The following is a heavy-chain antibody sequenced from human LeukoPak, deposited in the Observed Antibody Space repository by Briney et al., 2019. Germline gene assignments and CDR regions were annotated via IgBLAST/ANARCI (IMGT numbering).Heavy chain of an antibody. CDR2: IYTSGST. D-gene: IGHD3-10*01. Sequence: PSETLSLTCTVSGGSINIYYWSWIRQPAGKGLEWIGRIYTSGSTNYNPSLKSRVTISVDTSKNQFSLKLSSVTAADTAVYYCARRYGSGSSGTFDYWGQGTLVTVSS. V-gene: IGHV4-4*07. CDR3: ARRYGSGSSGTFDY. J-gene: IGHJ4*02. CDR1: GGSINIYY.